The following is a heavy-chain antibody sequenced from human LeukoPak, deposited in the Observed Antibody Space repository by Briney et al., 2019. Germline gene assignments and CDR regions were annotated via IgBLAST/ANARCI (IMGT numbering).Heavy chain of an antibody. CDR1: GFTFYDYA. V-gene: IGHV3-9*01. D-gene: IGHD3-22*01. CDR3: AKDPTYYYDSSGSYFDY. Sequence: PGGSLRLSCAASGFTFYDYAMHWVRHAPGKGLEWVSGISWNSGSIGYADSVKGRFTISRDNAKNSLYLQMNSLRAEDTALYYCAKDPTYYYDSSGSYFDYWGQGTLVTVSS. CDR2: ISWNSGSI. J-gene: IGHJ4*02.